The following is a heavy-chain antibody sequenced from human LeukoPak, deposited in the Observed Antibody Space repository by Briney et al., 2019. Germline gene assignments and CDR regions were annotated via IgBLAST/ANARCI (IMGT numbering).Heavy chain of an antibody. D-gene: IGHD5-12*01. CDR1: GGSISSYY. V-gene: IGHV4-59*01. CDR3: ARGSIVATIYFDY. Sequence: PSETLSLTCTVSGGSISSYYWSWIRQPPGKGLEWIGYIYYSGSTNYNPSLKSRVTISVDTSKNQFSLKLSSVTAADTAVYYCARGSIVATIYFDYWGQGTLVTVSS. J-gene: IGHJ4*02. CDR2: IYYSGST.